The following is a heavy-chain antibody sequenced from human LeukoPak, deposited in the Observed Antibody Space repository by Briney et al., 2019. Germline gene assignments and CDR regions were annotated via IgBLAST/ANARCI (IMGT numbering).Heavy chain of an antibody. Sequence: GGSLRLSCAASGFTVSTNFMSWVRQAPGKGLEWVSVIYSDSRTSYADSVRGRFTISRDNSKNMLHLQMSSLRAEDTAVYYCARELVAGGGRRGMGVWGQGTTVTVSS. CDR3: ARELVAGGGRRGMGV. CDR2: IYSDSRT. J-gene: IGHJ6*02. V-gene: IGHV3-66*01. D-gene: IGHD6-19*01. CDR1: GFTVSTNF.